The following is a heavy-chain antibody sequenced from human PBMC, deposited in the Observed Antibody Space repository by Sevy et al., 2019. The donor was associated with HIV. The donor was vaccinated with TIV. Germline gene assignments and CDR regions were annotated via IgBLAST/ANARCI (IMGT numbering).Heavy chain of an antibody. D-gene: IGHD3-10*01. CDR1: GYTFTSYD. Sequence: ASVKVSCKASGYTFTSYDINWVRQATGQGLEWMGWMNPNSGNTGYTQKFQGRVTITRNTSISTAYMELSSLRSEDTAVYYCVRVMVRGVSSFDYWGQGTLVTVSS. CDR3: VRVMVRGVSSFDY. CDR2: MNPNSGNT. V-gene: IGHV1-8*03. J-gene: IGHJ4*02.